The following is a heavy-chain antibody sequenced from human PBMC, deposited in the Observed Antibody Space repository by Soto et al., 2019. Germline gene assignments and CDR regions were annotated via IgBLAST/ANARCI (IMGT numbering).Heavy chain of an antibody. CDR1: GFTFTRYS. CDR2: ISSTTNYI. Sequence: GGSLRLSCAASGFTFTRYSMNWVRQAPGKGLGWVSSISSTTNYIYYGDSMKGRFTISRDNAKNSLYLEMNSLRAEDTAVYYCARESEDLTSSFDYWGQGTLVTVSS. J-gene: IGHJ4*02. V-gene: IGHV3-21*06. CDR3: ARESEDLTSSFDY.